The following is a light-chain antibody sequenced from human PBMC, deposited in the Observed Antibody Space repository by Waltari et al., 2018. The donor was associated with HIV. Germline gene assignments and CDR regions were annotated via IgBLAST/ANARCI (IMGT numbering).Light chain of an antibody. J-gene: IGLJ3*02. CDR2: EVS. CDR3: CSYAGSSSLV. V-gene: IGLV2-23*02. CDR1: SSDIGSYDL. Sequence: QSALTQPASVSGSPGQSITISCTGTSSDIGSYDLVSWYQQPPGKAPKLIIYEVSKWPSGVSNRFSGSKSGNTASLTISGLQAEDEADYYCCSYAGSSSLVFGGGTKVTVL.